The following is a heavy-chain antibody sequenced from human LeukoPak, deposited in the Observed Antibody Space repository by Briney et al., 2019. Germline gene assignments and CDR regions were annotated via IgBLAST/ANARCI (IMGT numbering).Heavy chain of an antibody. J-gene: IGHJ2*01. Sequence: ASVKVSCKASGGTFSSYAISWVRQAPGQGLEWMGGFDPEDGETIYAQKFQGRVTMTEDTSTDTAYMELSSLRSEDTAVYYCATGRLGNWYFDLWGRGTLVTVSS. CDR1: GGTFSSYA. V-gene: IGHV1-24*01. D-gene: IGHD3-10*01. CDR3: ATGRLGNWYFDL. CDR2: FDPEDGET.